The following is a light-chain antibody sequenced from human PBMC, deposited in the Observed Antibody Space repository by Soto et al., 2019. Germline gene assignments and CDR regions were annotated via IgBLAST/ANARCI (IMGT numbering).Light chain of an antibody. V-gene: IGKV1-9*01. Sequence: DIQFTQSPSLLSASVGDRVTIGCRASHDISTFLAWYQQKPGKAPKLLIYEASTLQSGVPSRFSGSGSGTEFTLTISGLLPEDFAAYHCQQLHTLPFTFGQGTRLEIK. J-gene: IGKJ5*01. CDR1: HDISTF. CDR2: EAS. CDR3: QQLHTLPFT.